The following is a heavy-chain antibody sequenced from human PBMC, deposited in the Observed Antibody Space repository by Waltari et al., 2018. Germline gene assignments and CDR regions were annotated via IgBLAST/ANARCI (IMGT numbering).Heavy chain of an antibody. D-gene: IGHD3-22*01. J-gene: IGHJ4*02. Sequence: QLQLQESGPGLVKPSETLSLTCTVSGGSIRSSSYYWGWIRQPPGKGLEWIGSIYYSGSTYYNPSLKSRVTISVDTSKNQFSLKLSSVTAADTAVYYCATTNYYDSSGYYPNFYFDYWGQGTLVTVSS. CDR3: ATTNYYDSSGYYPNFYFDY. CDR2: IYYSGST. V-gene: IGHV4-39*01. CDR1: GGSIRSSSYY.